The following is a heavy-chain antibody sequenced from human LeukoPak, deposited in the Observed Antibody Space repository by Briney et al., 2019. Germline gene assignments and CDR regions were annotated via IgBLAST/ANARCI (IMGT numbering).Heavy chain of an antibody. D-gene: IGHD3-22*01. CDR1: GYSFIGYY. CDR2: INPNLGTT. CDR3: ARVAYDSSGYPMYYFDY. Sequence: ASVKVSCKASGYSFIGYYMHWVRQAPGQGLEWMGWINPNLGTTNYAQKFQGRVTMTRDMSTSTVYMELSSLRSEDTAVYYCARVAYDSSGYPMYYFDYWGQGTLVTVSS. J-gene: IGHJ4*02. V-gene: IGHV1-2*02.